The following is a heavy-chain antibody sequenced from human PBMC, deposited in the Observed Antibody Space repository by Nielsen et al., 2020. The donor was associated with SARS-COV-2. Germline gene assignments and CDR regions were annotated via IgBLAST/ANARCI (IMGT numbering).Heavy chain of an antibody. J-gene: IGHJ4*02. D-gene: IGHD4-17*01. CDR3: ARVGLTTAFDH. V-gene: IGHV3-48*03. CDR1: GFIFSRYE. CDR2: ISSSGSTT. Sequence: GESLKISCATSGFIFSRYEMNWVRQAPGKGLEWVSYISSSGSTTYYADSVQGRFTMSRDDAKNSVFLQMNSLRVEDTAVYFCARVGLTTAFDHWGQGTLVSVSS.